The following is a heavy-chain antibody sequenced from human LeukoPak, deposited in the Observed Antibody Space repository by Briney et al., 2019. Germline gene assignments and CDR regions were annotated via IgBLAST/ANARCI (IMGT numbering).Heavy chain of an antibody. Sequence: PGRSLRLSCAAPGFTFSSYRMHWVRQAPGKGLEWVAVISYERSNKYYADSVKGRFTISRDNSKNTLYLQMNSLRAEDTAVYYCANTHWESNYCFDYWGQGTLVTVSS. V-gene: IGHV3-30*18. D-gene: IGHD3-16*01. CDR1: GFTFSSYR. CDR3: ANTHWESNYCFDY. J-gene: IGHJ4*02. CDR2: ISYERSNK.